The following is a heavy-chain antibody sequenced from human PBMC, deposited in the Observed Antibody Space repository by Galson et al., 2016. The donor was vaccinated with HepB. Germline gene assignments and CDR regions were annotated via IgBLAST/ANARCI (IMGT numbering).Heavy chain of an antibody. CDR2: IYSGGST. J-gene: IGHJ5*01. V-gene: IGHV3-53*04. CDR3: ARDPGISGTT. D-gene: IGHD1-7*01. Sequence: SLRLSCAASGFTVSNNYMTWVRQAPGKGLEWVSTIYSGGSTFNTDSVQGRFTIYSNNYKNTLYLQMDTLRPEDTAVYYCARDPGISGTTWGHGILVTVSS. CDR1: GFTVSNNY.